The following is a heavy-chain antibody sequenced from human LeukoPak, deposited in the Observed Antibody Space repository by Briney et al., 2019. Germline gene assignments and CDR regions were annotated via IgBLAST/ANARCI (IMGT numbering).Heavy chain of an antibody. CDR3: ARERAGDVDY. CDR1: GFNFGVVA. J-gene: IGHJ4*02. V-gene: IGHV3-49*03. Sequence: GGSLRLSCATSGFNFGVVAMDWIRQAPGRGLEWVGFIRHREYGGTAEYAASVNGRFAISRDDSKSIVYLQMNDLRTEDTGVYYCARERAGDVDYWGLGTLVTVSS. CDR2: IRHREYGGTA.